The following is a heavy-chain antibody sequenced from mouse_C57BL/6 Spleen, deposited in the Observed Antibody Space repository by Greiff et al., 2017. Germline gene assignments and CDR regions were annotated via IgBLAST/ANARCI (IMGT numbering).Heavy chain of an antibody. CDR1: GFSFTSYA. Sequence: QVQLKESGPGLVAPSQSLSITCTVSGFSFTSYAISWVRQPPGKGLGWLGVIWTGGGTNYTSAHKSRLSISKDNSKSPVFLKMNSLQTDDTARYYCARPPLTAVVATDWYFDVWGTGTTVTVSS. V-gene: IGHV2-9-1*01. J-gene: IGHJ1*03. CDR3: ARPPLTAVVATDWYFDV. CDR2: IWTGGGT. D-gene: IGHD1-1*01.